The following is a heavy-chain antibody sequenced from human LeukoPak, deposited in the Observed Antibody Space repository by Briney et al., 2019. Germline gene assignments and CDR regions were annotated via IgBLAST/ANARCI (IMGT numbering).Heavy chain of an antibody. D-gene: IGHD6-19*01. CDR1: GFTFSSYA. CDR2: ISGSGGST. V-gene: IGHV3-23*01. CDR3: AKGIRSSGWHFPEVDY. J-gene: IGHJ4*02. Sequence: AGGSLRLSCAASGFTFSSYAMSWVRQAPGKGLEWVSAISGSGGSTYYADSVKGRFTISRDNSKNTLYLQMNSLRAEDTAVYYCAKGIRSSGWHFPEVDYWGQGTLVAVSS.